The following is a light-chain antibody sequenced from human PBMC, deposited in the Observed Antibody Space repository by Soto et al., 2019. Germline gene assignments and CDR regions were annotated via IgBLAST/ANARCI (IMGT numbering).Light chain of an antibody. V-gene: IGKV1-33*01. CDR3: QKQDDVPQ. Sequence: DIQMTQSPSSLSASVGDRVTITCQASQDITNHLNWYQQKPGKAPKLLIYDSSDLETGVPSRFSGSGSGTYFTLTISSLQPEDIETYYCQKQDDVPQFGPGTRIDIK. CDR2: DSS. CDR1: QDITNH. J-gene: IGKJ3*01.